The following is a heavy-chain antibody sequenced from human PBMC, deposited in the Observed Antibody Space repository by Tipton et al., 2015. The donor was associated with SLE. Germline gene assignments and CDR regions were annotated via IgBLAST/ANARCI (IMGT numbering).Heavy chain of an antibody. J-gene: IGHJ1*01. Sequence: LRLSCAASGFTFSDYYMSWIRQAPGKGLEWIGEINHSGNTNYNPSLKSRVTISTDASKNQFSLSLSSVTAADTAVYYCARGTWHDSFDQKPMHLSPVHHWGQGTLVSVSS. CDR3: ARGTWHDSFDQKPMHLSPVHH. CDR2: INHSGNT. CDR1: GFTFSDYY. D-gene: IGHD3-9*01. V-gene: IGHV4-34*01.